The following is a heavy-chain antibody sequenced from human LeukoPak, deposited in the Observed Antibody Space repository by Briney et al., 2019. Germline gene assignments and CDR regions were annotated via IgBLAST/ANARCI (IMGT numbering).Heavy chain of an antibody. Sequence: SETLSLTCAVYGGSFSNYYWSWIRQPQGKGLEWIGEINHSGSTNYNPSLKSRVTISVDMSKNQFSLKLSSVTAADTAVYYCARRAVRGVLIPYYYYMDVWGKGTTVTISS. CDR2: INHSGST. CDR3: ARRAVRGVLIPYYYYMDV. V-gene: IGHV4-34*01. D-gene: IGHD3-10*01. J-gene: IGHJ6*03. CDR1: GGSFSNYY.